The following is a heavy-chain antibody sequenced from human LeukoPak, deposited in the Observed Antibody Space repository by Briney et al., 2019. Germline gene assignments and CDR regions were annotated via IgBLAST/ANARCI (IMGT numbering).Heavy chain of an antibody. D-gene: IGHD3-16*02. Sequence: GASVKVSCKASGGTFSSYAISWVRQAPGQGLEWMGWNDPNSGGTKYAQKFQDRVAMTSDTSISTAYMELSGLRSDDTAVYFCAREADIVSFDLWGRGTRVTVSS. V-gene: IGHV1-2*02. J-gene: IGHJ2*01. CDR2: NDPNSGGT. CDR1: GGTFSSYA. CDR3: AREADIVSFDL.